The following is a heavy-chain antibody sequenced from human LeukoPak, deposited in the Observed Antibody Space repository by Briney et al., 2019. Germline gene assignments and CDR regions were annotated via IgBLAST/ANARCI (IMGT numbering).Heavy chain of an antibody. CDR3: ARGYSSSWYRRWLDP. J-gene: IGHJ5*02. CDR1: GYSISSGYY. CDR2: IYHSGST. D-gene: IGHD6-13*01. Sequence: SETLSLTCAVSGYSISSGYYWGWIRQPPGKGLEWIGSIYHSGSTYYNPSLKSRVTISVDTSKNQFSLKLSSVTAADTAVYYCARGYSSSWYRRWLDPWGQGTLVTVSS. V-gene: IGHV4-38-2*01.